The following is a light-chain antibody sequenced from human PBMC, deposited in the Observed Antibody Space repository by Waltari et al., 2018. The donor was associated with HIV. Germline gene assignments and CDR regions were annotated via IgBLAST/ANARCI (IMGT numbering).Light chain of an antibody. CDR3: HQYNKWPRGT. V-gene: IGKV3-15*01. CDR1: QSVGSY. J-gene: IGKJ4*01. CDR2: GAS. Sequence: VMTQSPATVSVSPGGRATLSCRASQSVGSYLAWYHQKPGQAPRLLIYGASTRATGIPTRFSGSGSGTEFTLTISILKSEEFAVYYCHQYNKWPRGTFGGGTKVEV.